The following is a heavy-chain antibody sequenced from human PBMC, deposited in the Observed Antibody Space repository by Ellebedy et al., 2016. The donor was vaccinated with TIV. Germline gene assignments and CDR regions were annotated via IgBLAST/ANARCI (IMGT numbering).Heavy chain of an antibody. D-gene: IGHD1/OR15-1a*01. CDR3: ARDHYCNTRNNGPDY. CDR1: GFTVRSNS. CDR2: IETGGNT. Sequence: PGGSLRLSCAASGFTVRSNSMSWVRQAPGKGLEWVSVIETGGNTYYADSVKGRFTISRDSSKNTLYLQMDSLRADDTAVYYCARDHYCNTRNNGPDYWGQGTLVTVSS. J-gene: IGHJ4*02. V-gene: IGHV3-53*05.